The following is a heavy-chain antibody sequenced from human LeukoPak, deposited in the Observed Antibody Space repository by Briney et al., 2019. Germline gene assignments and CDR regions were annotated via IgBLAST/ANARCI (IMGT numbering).Heavy chain of an antibody. J-gene: IGHJ4*02. CDR2: ISGSGGST. V-gene: IGHV3-23*01. Sequence: GGSLRLSCAASGFTFSSYAMSWVRQAPGKGLEWVSAISGSGGSTYYADSVKGRFTISRDNSKNTLYLQMNSLRAEDTAVYYCAKELAASFLEWLFTPPDYWGQGTLVTVSS. CDR1: GFTFSSYA. CDR3: AKELAASFLEWLFTPPDY. D-gene: IGHD3-3*01.